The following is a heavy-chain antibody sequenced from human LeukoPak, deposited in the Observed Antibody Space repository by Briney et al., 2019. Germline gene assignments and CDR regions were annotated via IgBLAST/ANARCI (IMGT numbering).Heavy chain of an antibody. D-gene: IGHD2-15*01. CDR3: ARGGMRIPADFDY. CDR1: GGSISSYY. J-gene: IGHJ4*02. CDR2: IYYSGST. Sequence: SETLSLTCTVSGGSISSYYWSWIRQPPGKGLEWIGYIYYSGSTNYSPSLKSRVTISVDTSKNQFSLKLSSVTAADTAVYYCARGGMRIPADFDYWGQGTLVTVSS. V-gene: IGHV4-59*01.